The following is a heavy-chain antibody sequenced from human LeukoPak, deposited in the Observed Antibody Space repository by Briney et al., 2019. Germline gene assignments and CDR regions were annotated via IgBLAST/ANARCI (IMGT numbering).Heavy chain of an antibody. CDR3: ARDLSVAAPDF. CDR1: GFRFSRYG. CDR2: ISYDGNNT. Sequence: GGSLRLSCAASGFRFSRYGMHWVRQAPGKGLEWVAAISYDGNNTYYADSVKGRFTISRDTSKNTLYLQMNSLRDEDTAVYYCARDLSVAAPDFWGQGTLVTVSS. D-gene: IGHD6-25*01. J-gene: IGHJ4*02. V-gene: IGHV3-33*01.